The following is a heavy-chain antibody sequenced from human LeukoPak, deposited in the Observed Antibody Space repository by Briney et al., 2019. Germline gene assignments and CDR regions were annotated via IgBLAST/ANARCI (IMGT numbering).Heavy chain of an antibody. D-gene: IGHD1-26*01. CDR2: INWNGRSI. J-gene: IGHJ4*02. Sequence: GGSLRLSCAASRFTFDEYGMSWVRQTAGKGLEWVSGINWNGRSIGYADSVKGRFTVSRDNAKSSLYLQMNSLRAEDTALYYCARRATNFDYWGQGTLVTVSS. CDR1: RFTFDEYG. CDR3: ARRATNFDY. V-gene: IGHV3-20*04.